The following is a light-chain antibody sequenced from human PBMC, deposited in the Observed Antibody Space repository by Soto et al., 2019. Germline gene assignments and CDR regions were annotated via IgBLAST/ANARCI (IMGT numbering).Light chain of an antibody. J-gene: IGLJ2*01. CDR3: QTWGTGIPVV. Sequence: QLVLTQSPSASASLGASVKLTCTLSSGHSSYAIAWHQQQPEKGPRYLMKVNSDGSHRKGDGIPDRFSGSSSGAERYLTISSLQSEDEADYYCQTWGTGIPVVFGGGTKLTV. CDR2: VNSDGSH. V-gene: IGLV4-69*01. CDR1: SGHSSYA.